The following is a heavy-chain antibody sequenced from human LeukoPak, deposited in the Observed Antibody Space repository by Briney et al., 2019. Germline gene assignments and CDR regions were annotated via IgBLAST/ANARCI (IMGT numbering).Heavy chain of an antibody. CDR2: ISYDGSNK. Sequence: GRSLRLSCAASGFTFSSYGMHWVRQAPGKGLEWVAVISYDGSNKYYADSVKGRFTISRDNSKNTLYLQMNSLRAEDTAVYYCARDKRRSIVVVPAALDYWGQGTLVTVSS. J-gene: IGHJ4*02. D-gene: IGHD2-2*01. V-gene: IGHV3-30*03. CDR1: GFTFSSYG. CDR3: ARDKRRSIVVVPAALDY.